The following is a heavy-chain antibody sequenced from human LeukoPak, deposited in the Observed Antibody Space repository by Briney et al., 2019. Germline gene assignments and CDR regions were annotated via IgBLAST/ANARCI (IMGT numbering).Heavy chain of an antibody. CDR3: AAWRTAKTGFDY. Sequence: SETLSLTCTVSGGSISNNNYYWAWIRQPPGKGLECIGSIYYSGSPYYNPSLKSRVTISVDTSKNQFSLRLSSVTAADTAVYYCAAWRTAKTGFDYWGQGTLVTVSS. CDR2: IYYSGSP. J-gene: IGHJ4*02. CDR1: GGSISNNNYY. V-gene: IGHV4-39*01. D-gene: IGHD1-1*01.